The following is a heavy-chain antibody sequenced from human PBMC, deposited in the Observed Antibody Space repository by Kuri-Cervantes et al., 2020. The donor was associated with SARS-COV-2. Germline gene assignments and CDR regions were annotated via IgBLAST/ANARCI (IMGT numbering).Heavy chain of an antibody. CDR1: GYTFTNYY. CDR2: INPSDDST. D-gene: IGHD6-6*01. J-gene: IGHJ4*02. CDR3: ARDSPFSQLGGLFHY. Sequence: ASVKVSCKAGGYTFTNYYIHWVRQAPGQGLEWMGVINPSDDSTTYAQKFQDRVTMTRDTSISTAYMELSRLRSDDTAVYYCARDSPFSQLGGLFHYWGQGTLVTVSS. V-gene: IGHV1-46*01.